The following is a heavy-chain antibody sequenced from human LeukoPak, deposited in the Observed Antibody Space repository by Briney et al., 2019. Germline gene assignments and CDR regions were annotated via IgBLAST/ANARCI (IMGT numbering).Heavy chain of an antibody. V-gene: IGHV4-39*07. CDR1: GGSISSSSYY. Sequence: SETLSLTCTVSGGSISSSSYYWGWIRQPPGKGLEWIGSIYYSGSTYYNPSLKSRVTISVDTSKNQFSLKLSSVTAADTAVYYCAIYSSSWYYYFDYWGQGTLVTVSS. J-gene: IGHJ4*02. CDR2: IYYSGST. D-gene: IGHD6-13*01. CDR3: AIYSSSWYYYFDY.